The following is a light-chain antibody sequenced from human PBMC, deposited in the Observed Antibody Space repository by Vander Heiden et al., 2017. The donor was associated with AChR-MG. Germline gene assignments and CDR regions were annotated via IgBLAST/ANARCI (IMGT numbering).Light chain of an antibody. J-gene: IGLJ3*02. CDR3: SSYAGHSKLV. CDR2: EVT. CDR1: TSDIGYYDF. Sequence: QSALTQPPPPSGSPGQSVTILCTGTTSDIGYYDFVSWYQQHPGKAPRLIIYEVTKRPSGVPDRFSGSKSGNTASLTVSGLQADDEADYHCSSYAGHSKLVFGGGTKLTV. V-gene: IGLV2-8*01.